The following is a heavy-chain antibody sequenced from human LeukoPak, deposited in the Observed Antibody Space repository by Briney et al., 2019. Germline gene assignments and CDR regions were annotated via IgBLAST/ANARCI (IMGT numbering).Heavy chain of an antibody. Sequence: GASVKVSCKASGYTFTGYYMRWVRQAPGQGLERMGWINVNSGGTNYAQKLQGRVTMTRDTSISTAYMELSRLTSDDTAIYHCARGTGYCSTTTCYGAPEYFQYWGQGTLVTVSS. V-gene: IGHV1-2*02. CDR2: INVNSGGT. CDR3: ARGTGYCSTTTCYGAPEYFQY. J-gene: IGHJ1*01. CDR1: GYTFTGYY. D-gene: IGHD2-2*03.